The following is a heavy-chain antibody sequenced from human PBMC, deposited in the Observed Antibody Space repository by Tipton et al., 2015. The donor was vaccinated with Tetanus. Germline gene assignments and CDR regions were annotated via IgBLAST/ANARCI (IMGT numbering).Heavy chain of an antibody. Sequence: LRLSCTVSGGSISSSNYYWGWIRQPPGKGLEWIGRIYYSGSTSYNPSLKSRVTISVDTSKNQFSLELNSVTAADTAVYYCARRGGDFLPGYYDSWGQGPLVTVSS. CDR2: IYYSGST. J-gene: IGHJ4*02. CDR1: GGSISSSNYY. CDR3: ARRGGDFLPGYYDS. D-gene: IGHD3-9*01. V-gene: IGHV4-39*01.